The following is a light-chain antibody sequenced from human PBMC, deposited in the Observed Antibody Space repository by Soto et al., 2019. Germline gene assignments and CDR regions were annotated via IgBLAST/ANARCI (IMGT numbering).Light chain of an antibody. CDR3: NSYTSTNTPV. V-gene: IGLV2-14*03. CDR2: DVT. CDR1: SSDVGGYNH. J-gene: IGLJ2*01. Sequence: QSALTQPASVSGSPGQSITISCTGTSSDVGGYNHVSWYQQHPGKAPKLMIYDVTDRPSGVSNRFSGSKSGNTASLAISGLQAEDEADYYCNSYTSTNTPVFGGGTKLTVL.